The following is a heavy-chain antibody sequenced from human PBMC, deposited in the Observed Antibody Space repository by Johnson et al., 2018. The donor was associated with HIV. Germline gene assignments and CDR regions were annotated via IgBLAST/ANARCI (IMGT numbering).Heavy chain of an antibody. J-gene: IGHJ3*02. CDR2: ITWNGDTI. V-gene: IGHV3-9*01. D-gene: IGHD3-22*01. CDR3: AKGNYFDSSGYYGSTHAFDI. CDR1: GFTIEDYA. Sequence: QLVESGGGLLQPVRSLRLSCAASGFTIEDYAMHWVRQAPGKGLEWVSGITWNGDTIDSADSVEGRFTISRDNAKNSLYLQMNSLRAEDTAVYYCAKGNYFDSSGYYGSTHAFDIWGRGTMVTVSS.